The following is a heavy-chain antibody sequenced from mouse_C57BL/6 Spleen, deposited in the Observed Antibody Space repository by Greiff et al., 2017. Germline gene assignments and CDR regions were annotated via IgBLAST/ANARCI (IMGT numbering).Heavy chain of an antibody. CDR2: INPSNGGT. Sequence: QVQLQQPGTELVKPGASVKLSCKASGYTFTSYWMHWVKQRPGQGLEWIGNINPSNGGTNYNEKFKSKATLTVDKSSSTAYMQLSSLTSEDSAVYDCARSGSSGYYFDYWGQGTTLTVSS. J-gene: IGHJ2*01. CDR1: GYTFTSYW. D-gene: IGHD3-2*02. V-gene: IGHV1-53*01. CDR3: ARSGSSGYYFDY.